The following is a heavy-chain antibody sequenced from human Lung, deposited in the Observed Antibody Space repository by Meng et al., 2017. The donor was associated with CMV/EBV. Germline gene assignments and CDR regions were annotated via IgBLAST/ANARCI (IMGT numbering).Heavy chain of an antibody. CDR2: ISSSTASV. CDR1: GFTFSTFS. Sequence: GEXXKISCAASGFTFSTFSMAWVRQAPGRGLEWVASISSSTASVYYAGSVQGRFTISRDNARNSLFLQMNSATAEDTAVYYCARDGSDYYDVIGYGPVDYXGQGXLVTVSS. D-gene: IGHD3-22*01. J-gene: IGHJ4*02. V-gene: IGHV3-21*06. CDR3: ARDGSDYYDVIGYGPVDY.